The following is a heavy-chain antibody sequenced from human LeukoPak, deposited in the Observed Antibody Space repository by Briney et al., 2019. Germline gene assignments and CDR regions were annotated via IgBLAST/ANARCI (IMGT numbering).Heavy chain of an antibody. D-gene: IGHD6-6*01. J-gene: IGHJ6*02. Sequence: GESLKISCKGSGYSFTSYWIGWVRQMPGKGLEWMGIIYPGDSDTRYSPSFQGQVTLSADKSISTAYLQWSSLKASDTAMYYCARLEYSSSSGLGYYYYGMDVWGQGTTVTVSS. CDR3: ARLEYSSSSGLGYYYYGMDV. CDR1: GYSFTSYW. CDR2: IYPGDSDT. V-gene: IGHV5-51*01.